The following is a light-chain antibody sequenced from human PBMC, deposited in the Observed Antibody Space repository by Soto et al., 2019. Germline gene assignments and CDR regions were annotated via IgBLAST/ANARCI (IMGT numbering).Light chain of an antibody. V-gene: IGLV3-21*04. J-gene: IGLJ2*01. CDR3: QVWDSSSDHVV. Sequence: SYELTQPPSVSVAPGKTARITCGGNNIGSKSVHWYQQKLGQAPVLGIYYDTDRPSGIPERFSGSNSGNTATLTISRVEAGDEADYYCQVWDSSSDHVVFGGGTQLTVL. CDR2: YDT. CDR1: NIGSKS.